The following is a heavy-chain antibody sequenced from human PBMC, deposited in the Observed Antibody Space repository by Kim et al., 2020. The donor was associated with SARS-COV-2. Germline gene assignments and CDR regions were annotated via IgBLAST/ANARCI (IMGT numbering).Heavy chain of an antibody. CDR1: GFTFRSYS. Sequence: GGSLRLSCAASGFTFRSYSMSCARQAPGQGLEWVSVISGNGGVTYYAGSVKGRFTISRDNSRNTLYLQMNSLRAEDTAVYYCAKDFRGSESFYSDWGQGTLVTVSS. V-gene: IGHV3-23*01. CDR2: ISGNGGVT. J-gene: IGHJ4*02. CDR3: AKDFRGSESFYSD. D-gene: IGHD3-10*01.